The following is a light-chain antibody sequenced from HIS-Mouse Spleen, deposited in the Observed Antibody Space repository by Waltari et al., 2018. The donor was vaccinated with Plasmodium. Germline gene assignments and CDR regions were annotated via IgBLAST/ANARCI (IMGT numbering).Light chain of an antibody. CDR1: SSNLGSNT. Sequence: QSVLTQPPSASRTPGQRVTISCSGSSSNLGSNTFTWYQQLPGTAPKLLIYSNNQRPSGVPDRFSGSKSGTSASLAISGLQSEDEADYYCAAWDDSLNGVVFGGGTKLTVL. V-gene: IGLV1-44*01. J-gene: IGLJ2*01. CDR3: AAWDDSLNGVV. CDR2: SNN.